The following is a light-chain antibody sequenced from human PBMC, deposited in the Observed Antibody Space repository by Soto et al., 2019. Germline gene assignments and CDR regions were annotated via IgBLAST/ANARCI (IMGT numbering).Light chain of an antibody. CDR2: DAS. CDR1: QSISQW. J-gene: IGKJ1*01. V-gene: IGKV1-5*01. Sequence: DIQMTQSPSTLSASVGDRVAITCRASQSISQWVAWYQQKPGRAPELLIYDASKLKSGVPSRFSGSGSGTVFSLTITSLQPDDSAMYYCQQYNGYSWTFGRGTKVEIK. CDR3: QQYNGYSWT.